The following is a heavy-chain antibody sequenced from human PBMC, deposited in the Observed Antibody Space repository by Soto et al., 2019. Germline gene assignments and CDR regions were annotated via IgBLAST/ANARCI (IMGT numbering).Heavy chain of an antibody. J-gene: IGHJ3*02. CDR3: AVSCTNGVCYSRGSSWALAI. CDR1: GFTFSSYG. Sequence: QVQLVESGGGVVQPGRSLRLSCAASGFTFSSYGMHWVRQAPGKGLEWVAVISDDGRNKYYEDSVKGRFTISRDNSKNPLYLQRNSLRAEDTAVYYCAVSCTNGVCYSRGSSWALAIWGRGTMVTVS. CDR2: ISDDGRNK. V-gene: IGHV3-30*03. D-gene: IGHD2-8*01.